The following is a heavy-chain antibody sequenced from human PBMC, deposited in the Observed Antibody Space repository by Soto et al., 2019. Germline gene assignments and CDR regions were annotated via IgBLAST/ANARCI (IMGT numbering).Heavy chain of an antibody. D-gene: IGHD3-22*01. Sequence: SETLSLTCTVSGGSVSSGNYYWSWIRQPPGKGLEWIGYFYYTGSTNYNPSLKSRVTISIDASKNQFSLRLSSVTAADTAVYYCARQHYYDSSGYYTWNWGQGTLVTVSS. CDR1: GGSVSSGNYY. J-gene: IGHJ4*02. CDR2: FYYTGST. V-gene: IGHV4-61*01. CDR3: ARQHYYDSSGYYTWN.